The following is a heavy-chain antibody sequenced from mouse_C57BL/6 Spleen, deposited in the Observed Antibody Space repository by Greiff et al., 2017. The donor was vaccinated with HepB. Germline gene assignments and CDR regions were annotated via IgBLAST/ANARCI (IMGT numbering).Heavy chain of an antibody. CDR1: GYTFTSYW. D-gene: IGHD2-1*01. CDR3: ASRGIYYGNYDWYFDV. Sequence: QVQLQQPGAELVRPGSSVKLSCKASGYTFTSYWMDWVKQRPGQGLEWIGNIYPSASETHYNQKFKDKATLTVDKSSSTAYMQLSSLTSEDSAVYYCASRGIYYGNYDWYFDVWGTGTTVTVSS. J-gene: IGHJ1*03. V-gene: IGHV1-61*01. CDR2: IYPSASET.